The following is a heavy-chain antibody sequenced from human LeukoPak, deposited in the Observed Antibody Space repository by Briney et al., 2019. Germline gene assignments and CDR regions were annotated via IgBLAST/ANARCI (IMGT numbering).Heavy chain of an antibody. D-gene: IGHD5-18*01. Sequence: GRSLRLSCAASGVTFSSYWMHWVRQAPGEGLVWVSRIKSDGSTTTYADSVKGRFTTSRDNAKNTLYLQMNSLRAEDTAVYYCARVVDTHFDYWGQGTLVTVSS. CDR3: ARVVDTHFDY. V-gene: IGHV3-74*01. CDR2: IKSDGSTT. J-gene: IGHJ4*02. CDR1: GVTFSSYW.